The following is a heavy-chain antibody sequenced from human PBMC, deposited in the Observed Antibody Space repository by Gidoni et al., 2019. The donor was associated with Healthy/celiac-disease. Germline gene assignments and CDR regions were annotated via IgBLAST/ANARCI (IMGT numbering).Heavy chain of an antibody. D-gene: IGHD2-8*02. Sequence: EVQLVASGGGLVQPGGSLRLPCPASAFTLRSSAMSWVRQAPGQGLEWVSAISGSGGSTHYADSVKGRFTISRDNSKNTLYLQMNSLRAEDTAVYYCAKDVPGGVNDAFDIWGQGTMVTVSS. CDR1: AFTLRSSA. V-gene: IGHV3-23*04. CDR2: ISGSGGST. CDR3: AKDVPGGVNDAFDI. J-gene: IGHJ3*02.